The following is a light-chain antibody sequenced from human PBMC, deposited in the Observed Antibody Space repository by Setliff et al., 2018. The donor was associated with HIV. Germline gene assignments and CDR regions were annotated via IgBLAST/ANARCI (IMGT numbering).Light chain of an antibody. Sequence: SVLTQPASVSGSPGQSMTISCTGTNSDIGTYNYVSWYQQHPGKAPKLMIYDVSNRPSGISNRFSGSKSGNAASLTISGLQAEDEADYFCSSYSSSTTPYVFGTGTKVTV. V-gene: IGLV2-14*03. CDR2: DVS. CDR3: SSYSSSTTPYV. J-gene: IGLJ1*01. CDR1: NSDIGTYNY.